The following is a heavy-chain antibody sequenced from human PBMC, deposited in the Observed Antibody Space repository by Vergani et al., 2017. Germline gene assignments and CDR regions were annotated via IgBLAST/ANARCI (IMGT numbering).Heavy chain of an antibody. CDR1: GFTFNSYA. D-gene: IGHD2-2*01. V-gene: IGHV3-23*01. CDR2: INNNGGST. Sequence: QLLESGGGLIQPGGSLRLSCAASGFTFNSYAMTWVRQAPGKGPEWVSGINNNGGSTYYADSVKGLFTISRDNSKNTLYLQMTDLRAEDTATYYCAKVCGSTSCPYGGGAFDVWGHGTMVTVSS. CDR3: AKVCGSTSCPYGGGAFDV. J-gene: IGHJ3*01.